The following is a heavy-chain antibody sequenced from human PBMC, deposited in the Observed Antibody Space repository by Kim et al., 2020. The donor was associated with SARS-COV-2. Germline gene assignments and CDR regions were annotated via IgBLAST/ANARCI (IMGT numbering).Heavy chain of an antibody. J-gene: IGHJ4*02. D-gene: IGHD4-17*01. Sequence: YSPSCQGQVTISADKSISTAYLQWSSLKASDTAMYYCARHPDDFTVTSPDYWGQGTLVTVSS. CDR3: ARHPDDFTVTSPDY. V-gene: IGHV5-51*01.